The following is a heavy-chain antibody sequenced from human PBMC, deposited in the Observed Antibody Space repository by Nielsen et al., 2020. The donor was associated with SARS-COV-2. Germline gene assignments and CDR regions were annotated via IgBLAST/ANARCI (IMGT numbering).Heavy chain of an antibody. CDR3: AKDISGWYYFDY. V-gene: IGHV3-9*01. J-gene: IGHJ4*02. CDR2: ISWNSGSI. Sequence: GGSLRLSCAASGFTFDDYAMHWVRQAPGKGLEWVSGISWNSGSIGYADSVKGRFTISRDNAKNSLYLQMNSLRAEDTALYYCAKDISGWYYFDYWGQGTLVTVSS. D-gene: IGHD6-19*01. CDR1: GFTFDDYA.